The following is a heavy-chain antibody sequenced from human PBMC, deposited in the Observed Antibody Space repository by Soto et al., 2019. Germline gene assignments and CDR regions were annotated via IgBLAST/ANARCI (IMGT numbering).Heavy chain of an antibody. CDR2: MNPNSGNK. D-gene: IGHD4-4*01. CDR1: GYTFTSYD. CDR3: ARVRRNLQNY. Sequence: ASVKVSCKASGYTFTSYDINWVRQATGQGLEWMGWMNPNSGNKGYAQKFQGRVTMTRNTSISTAYMERSSLRSEDTAVYYCARVRRNLQNYWGQGTLVTVSS. J-gene: IGHJ4*02. V-gene: IGHV1-8*01.